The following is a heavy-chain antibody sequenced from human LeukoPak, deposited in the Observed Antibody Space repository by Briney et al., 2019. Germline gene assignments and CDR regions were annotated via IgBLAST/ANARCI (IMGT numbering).Heavy chain of an antibody. Sequence: GGSLRLSCAASGFTFSSYAMSWVRQAPGKGLEWVSAISGSGGSTYYADSVKGRFTISRDNSKNTLYLQMNSLRAEDTAVYYCAKRYCSSTSCYSEIGYACDIWGQGTMVTVSS. J-gene: IGHJ3*02. CDR2: ISGSGGST. CDR3: AKRYCSSTSCYSEIGYACDI. D-gene: IGHD2-2*01. CDR1: GFTFSSYA. V-gene: IGHV3-23*01.